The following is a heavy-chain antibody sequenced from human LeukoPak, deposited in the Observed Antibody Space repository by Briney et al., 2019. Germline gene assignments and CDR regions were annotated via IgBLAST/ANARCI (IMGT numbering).Heavy chain of an antibody. CDR3: ARESRRGLSITYYYGMDV. Sequence: GGSLRLSCAASGFTFSSYEMNWVRQAPGRGLAWVSYISSSGSTIYYADSVKGRFTISRDNAKNSLYLQMNSLRAEDTAVYYCARESRRGLSITYYYGMDVWGKGTTVTVSS. D-gene: IGHD2-21*01. V-gene: IGHV3-48*03. CDR2: ISSSGSTI. J-gene: IGHJ6*04. CDR1: GFTFSSYE.